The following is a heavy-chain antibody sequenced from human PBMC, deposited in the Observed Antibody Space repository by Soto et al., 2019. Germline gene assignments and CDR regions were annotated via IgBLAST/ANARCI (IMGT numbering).Heavy chain of an antibody. V-gene: IGHV4-31*03. J-gene: IGHJ4*02. CDR1: GGSISSGGYY. Sequence: PSETLSLTCTVSGGSISSGGYYWSWIRQHPGKGLEWIGYIYYSGSTYYNQSLKSRVTISVDTSKNQFSLKLSSVTAADTAVYYCARERPYYYDSSGYYPGLVDYWGQGTLVTVSS. CDR2: IYYSGST. D-gene: IGHD3-22*01. CDR3: ARERPYYYDSSGYYPGLVDY.